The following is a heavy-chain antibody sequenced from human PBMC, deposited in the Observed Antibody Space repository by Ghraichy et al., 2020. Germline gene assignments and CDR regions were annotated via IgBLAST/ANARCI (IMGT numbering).Heavy chain of an antibody. CDR1: GFTFNDYA. CDR3: AKATDSLRGPTLFDY. V-gene: IGHV3-9*01. CDR2: ISCNSGSI. J-gene: IGHJ4*02. D-gene: IGHD1-26*01. Sequence: GGSLRLSCAASGFTFNDYAMRWVRQAPGKGLEWVSGISCNSGSIGYADSVKGRFTISRDNAKNSLYLQMNSLRAEDTALYYCAKATDSLRGPTLFDYWVQRTLVAVSS.